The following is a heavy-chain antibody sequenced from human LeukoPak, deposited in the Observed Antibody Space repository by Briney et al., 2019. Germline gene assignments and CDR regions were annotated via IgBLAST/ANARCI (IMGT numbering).Heavy chain of an antibody. V-gene: IGHV4-39*07. CDR3: ARAGGAAAGTGY. J-gene: IGHJ4*02. Sequence: SETLSLTCTVSGGSISSSSYYWGWIRQPPGKGLEWIGSIYYSGSTYYNPSLKSRVTISVDTSKNQFSLKLSSVTAADTAVYYCARAGGAAAGTGYWGQGTLVTVSS. CDR1: GGSISSSSYY. CDR2: IYYSGST. D-gene: IGHD6-13*01.